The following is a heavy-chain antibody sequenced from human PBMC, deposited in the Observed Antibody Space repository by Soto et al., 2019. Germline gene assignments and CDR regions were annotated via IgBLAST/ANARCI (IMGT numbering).Heavy chain of an antibody. CDR2: INPGGGGT. V-gene: IGHV1-46*03. D-gene: IGHD3-9*01. Sequence: QVQLVQSGAEVKKPGASVKVSCKASGYTFTSYYMHCVRQAPGQGLEWMGIINPGGGGTSYAQKFQGRVTMTRDTSTSTVYMELSSLRSEDTAVYYCARGGQLRYLDWLLDYWGQGTLVTVSS. CDR1: GYTFTSYY. J-gene: IGHJ4*02. CDR3: ARGGQLRYLDWLLDY.